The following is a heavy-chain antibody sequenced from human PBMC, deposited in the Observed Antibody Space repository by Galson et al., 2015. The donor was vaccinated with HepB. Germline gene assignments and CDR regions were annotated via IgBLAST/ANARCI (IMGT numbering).Heavy chain of an antibody. J-gene: IGHJ4*02. Sequence: SETLSLTCTVSGGSIRSYYWSWIRQPPGKGLEWIGYIYYSGSTKYNPSLKSRVTMSVDTPKNQFSLKLRSVTAADTAVYYCARDLPIGYWGQGTLVTVSS. V-gene: IGHV4-59*01. CDR1: GGSIRSYY. CDR3: ARDLPIGY. CDR2: IYYSGST.